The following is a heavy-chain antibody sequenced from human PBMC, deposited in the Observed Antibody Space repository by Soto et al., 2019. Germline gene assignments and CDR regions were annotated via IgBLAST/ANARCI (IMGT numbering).Heavy chain of an antibody. J-gene: IGHJ5*02. CDR3: AREVVDGSSLWLDP. CDR1: GFTFRTND. V-gene: IGHV1-8*01. D-gene: IGHD3-10*01. Sequence: ASVQVSFQASGFTFRTNDINWVRQAPGQGLQWVGWMNANVDATDSPQEFKGRVTMTWNASISTAYMELSNLKSDDTAVYYCAREVVDGSSLWLDPWGQGTLVTVSS. CDR2: MNANVDAT.